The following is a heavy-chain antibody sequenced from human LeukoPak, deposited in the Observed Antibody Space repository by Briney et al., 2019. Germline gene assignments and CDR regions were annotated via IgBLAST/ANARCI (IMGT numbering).Heavy chain of an antibody. CDR2: IYTSGST. CDR1: GGSFSGYY. J-gene: IGHJ4*02. V-gene: IGHV4-4*07. CDR3: ARERIKNGVVPAAIYFDY. Sequence: SETLSLTCAVYGGSFSGYYWSWIRQPAGKGLEWIGRIYTSGSTNYNPSLKSRVTMSVDTSKNQFSLKLSSVTAADTAVYYCARERIKNGVVPAAIYFDYWGQGTLVTVSS. D-gene: IGHD2-2*01.